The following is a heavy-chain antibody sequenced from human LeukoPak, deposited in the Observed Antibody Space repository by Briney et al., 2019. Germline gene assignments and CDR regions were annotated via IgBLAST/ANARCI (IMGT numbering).Heavy chain of an antibody. CDR1: GFTFDDYA. V-gene: IGHV3-9*01. J-gene: IGHJ4*02. CDR3: ARPIEPYCGGDCYSMDY. D-gene: IGHD2-21*02. CDR2: ISWNSGSI. Sequence: GRSLRLSCAASGFTFDDYAMHWVRQAPGKGLEWVSGISWNSGSIGYADSVKGRFTISRDNAKNSLYLQMNSLRAEDTALYYCARPIEPYCGGDCYSMDYWGQGTLVTVSS.